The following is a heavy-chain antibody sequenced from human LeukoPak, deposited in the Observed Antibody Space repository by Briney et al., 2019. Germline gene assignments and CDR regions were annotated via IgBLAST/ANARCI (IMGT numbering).Heavy chain of an antibody. CDR1: GFTFSSYG. V-gene: IGHV3-30*02. CDR3: AKFDRGYQLPVDY. Sequence: GGSLRLSXAASGFTFSSYGMHWVRQAPGKGLEWVAFIRYDGSNKYYADSVKGRFTISRDNSKNTLYLQMNSLRAEDTAVYYCAKFDRGYQLPVDYWGQGTLVTVSS. D-gene: IGHD2-2*01. CDR2: IRYDGSNK. J-gene: IGHJ4*02.